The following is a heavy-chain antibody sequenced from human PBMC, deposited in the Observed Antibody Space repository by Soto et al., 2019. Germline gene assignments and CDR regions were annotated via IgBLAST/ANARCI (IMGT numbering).Heavy chain of an antibody. CDR3: ARVPGLNGPRGRVDFWSCYPLVYYYYYGMDV. V-gene: IGHV4-31*03. CDR1: GGSISSGGYY. Sequence: SETLSLTCTVSGGSISSGGYYWSWIRQHPGKGLEWIGYIYYSGSTYYNPSLKSRVTISVDTSKNQFSLKLSSVTAADTAVYYCARVPGLNGPRGRVDFWSCYPLVYYYYYGMDVWGQGTTVTVSS. CDR2: IYYSGST. J-gene: IGHJ6*02. D-gene: IGHD3-3*01.